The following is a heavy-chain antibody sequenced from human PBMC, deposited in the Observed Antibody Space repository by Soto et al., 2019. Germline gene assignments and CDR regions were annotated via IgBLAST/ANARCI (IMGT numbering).Heavy chain of an antibody. CDR2: IIPIFGTA. Sequence: QVQLVQSGAEVKKPGSSVKVSCKASGGTFSSYAISWVRQAPGQGREWMGGIIPIFGTANYAQKFQGRVTITADESTSAAYMELSSLRSEDTAVYYCSVGGIVVVPAAISYWGQGTLVTVSS. CDR1: GGTFSSYA. V-gene: IGHV1-69*01. J-gene: IGHJ4*02. CDR3: SVGGIVVVPAAISY. D-gene: IGHD2-2*01.